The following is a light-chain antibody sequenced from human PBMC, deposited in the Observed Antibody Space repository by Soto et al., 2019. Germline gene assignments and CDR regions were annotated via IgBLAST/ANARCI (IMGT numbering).Light chain of an antibody. Sequence: EIVMTQSPLSLPVTPGEPASISCRSSQSLLHRNGYNYLDWYLQKPGQSPQLLIYLGSDRASGVPDRFSGSGSGTDFTLKISSVEAEDVGVYYCMQALQTPRTFGGGTKVEIE. CDR2: LGS. CDR3: MQALQTPRT. CDR1: QSLLHRNGYNY. V-gene: IGKV2-28*01. J-gene: IGKJ4*01.